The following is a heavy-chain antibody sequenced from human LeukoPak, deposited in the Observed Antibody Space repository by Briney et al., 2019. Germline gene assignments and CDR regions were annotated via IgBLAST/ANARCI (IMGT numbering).Heavy chain of an antibody. CDR3: ARDRKFDFEYSISDPLDY. CDR2: INPNNGGK. J-gene: IGHJ4*02. Sequence: ASVKVSCKASGYIFTGYYIHWVRQAPGQGLEWMGWINPNNGGKNYEQKFQGRVTMSRDTSITTAYMELSRLRSDDTAVYYCARDRKFDFEYSISDPLDYWGQGTLVTVSS. CDR1: GYIFTGYY. V-gene: IGHV1-2*02. D-gene: IGHD6-6*01.